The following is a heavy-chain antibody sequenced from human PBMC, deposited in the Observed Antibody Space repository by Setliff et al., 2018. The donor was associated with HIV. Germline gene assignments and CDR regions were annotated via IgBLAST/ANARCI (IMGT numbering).Heavy chain of an antibody. Sequence: SETLSLTCAVSGYSISSGCYWGWIRQPPGKGLEWIGSMYHTGSTYYSPSLNSRFTISVDASKNQFSLKLRSVTAADAAVYYCARQPLYNDYDWRSYYFDYWGQGSLVTVSS. D-gene: IGHD5-12*01. J-gene: IGHJ4*02. CDR1: GYSISSGCY. V-gene: IGHV4-38-2*01. CDR3: ARQPLYNDYDWRSYYFDY. CDR2: MYHTGST.